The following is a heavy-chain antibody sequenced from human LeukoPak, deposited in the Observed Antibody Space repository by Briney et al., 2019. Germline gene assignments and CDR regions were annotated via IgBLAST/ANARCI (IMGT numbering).Heavy chain of an antibody. D-gene: IGHD3-3*01. J-gene: IGHJ3*02. Sequence: GGSLRLSCEASGFTFSTYGMHWVRQAPGKGLEWVAVIWNDGSNKYYADSVKGRFTISRDNSKNTLYLQMNSLRVEDTAVYYCAKDYSRDGYYADTFHIWGQGTMATVSS. CDR2: IWNDGSNK. V-gene: IGHV3-33*06. CDR3: AKDYSRDGYYADTFHI. CDR1: GFTFSTYG.